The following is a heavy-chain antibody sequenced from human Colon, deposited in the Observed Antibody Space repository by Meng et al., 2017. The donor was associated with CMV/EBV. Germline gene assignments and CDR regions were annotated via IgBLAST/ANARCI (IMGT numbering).Heavy chain of an antibody. CDR3: STDSLAAAGTEDG. CDR2: IKSKTDGGTT. V-gene: IGHV3-15*01. CDR1: GFTFTNAW. D-gene: IGHD6-13*01. Sequence: GESLKISCAASGFTFTNAWMSWVRQAPGKGLEWVGRIKSKTDGGTTDYATPAKGRFTISRDDSKNTLYLQMNSLKTEDTAVYYCSTDSLAAAGTEDGWGQGTLVTVSS. J-gene: IGHJ4*02.